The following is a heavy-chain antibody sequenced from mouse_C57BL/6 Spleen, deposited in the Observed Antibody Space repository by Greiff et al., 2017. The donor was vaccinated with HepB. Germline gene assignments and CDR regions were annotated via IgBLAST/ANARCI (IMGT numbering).Heavy chain of an antibody. CDR3: ARGDYGSSYD. J-gene: IGHJ2*01. D-gene: IGHD1-1*01. Sequence: VKLQESGAELARPGASVKLSCKASGYTFTSYGISWVKQRTGQGLEWIGEIYPRSGNTYYNEKFKGKATLTADKSSSTAYMELRSLTSEDSAVYFCARGDYGSSYDWGQGTTLTVSS. CDR1: GYTFTSYG. V-gene: IGHV1-81*01. CDR2: IYPRSGNT.